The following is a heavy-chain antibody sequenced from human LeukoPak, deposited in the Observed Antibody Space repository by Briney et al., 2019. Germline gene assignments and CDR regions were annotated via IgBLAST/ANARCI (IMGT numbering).Heavy chain of an antibody. V-gene: IGHV3-30*03. Sequence: PGGSLRLSCAASGFTFSSYGMHWVRQAPGKGLEWVAVISYDESFKYYSDSVKGRFTISRDNSKNTLYLQMNTLRADDTAVYYCAGGSMAPGDYYFYYYMDVWGKGTTVTVSS. J-gene: IGHJ6*03. CDR2: ISYDESFK. CDR3: AGGSMAPGDYYFYYYMDV. D-gene: IGHD5-24*01. CDR1: GFTFSSYG.